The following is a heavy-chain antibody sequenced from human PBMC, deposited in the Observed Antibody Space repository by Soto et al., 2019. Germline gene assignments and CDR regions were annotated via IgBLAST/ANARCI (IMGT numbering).Heavy chain of an antibody. Sequence: QVQLQESGPGLVKPSGTLSLTCAVSGGSISSSNWWSWVRQPPGKGLEWIGEISHSGSTNYNPSLKSRVNISVDTSKNQFSLKLSSVTAADTAVYYCARRWMVRGVMNWFDTGGQGTLVTVSS. CDR2: ISHSGST. CDR1: GGSISSSNW. J-gene: IGHJ5*02. CDR3: ARRWMVRGVMNWFDT. D-gene: IGHD3-10*01. V-gene: IGHV4-4*02.